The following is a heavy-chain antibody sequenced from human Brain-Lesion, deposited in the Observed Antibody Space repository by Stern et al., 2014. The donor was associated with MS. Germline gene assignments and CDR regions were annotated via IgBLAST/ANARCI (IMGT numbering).Heavy chain of an antibody. CDR3: ARDRVTTVTTYYFDS. V-gene: IGHV3-66*02. Sequence: QLVQSGGGLVPPGGSLRLSCAASGFTVSHYYMSWVRQAPGKGLARVSIIYTSGKTYYADSGRGRFVISRDKSKSTLYLQMDSLRPEDTAVYYCARDRVTTVTTYYFDSWGQGTRVTVSS. D-gene: IGHD4-17*01. CDR2: IYTSGKT. CDR1: GFTVSHYY. J-gene: IGHJ4*02.